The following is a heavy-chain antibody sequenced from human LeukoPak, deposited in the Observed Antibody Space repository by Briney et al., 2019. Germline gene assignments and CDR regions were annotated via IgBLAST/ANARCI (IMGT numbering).Heavy chain of an antibody. V-gene: IGHV3-23*01. J-gene: IGHJ5*02. CDR2: ISGSGGST. CDR1: GFTFSSYA. CDR3: AKDRSDATHGYNWFDP. Sequence: GGSLRLSCAASGFTFSSYAMSWVRQAPGKGLEWVSAISGSGGSTYYADSVKGRFTISRDNSKNTLYLQMNSLRAEDTAVYYCAKDRSDATHGYNWFDPWGQGTLVTVSS. D-gene: IGHD3-16*02.